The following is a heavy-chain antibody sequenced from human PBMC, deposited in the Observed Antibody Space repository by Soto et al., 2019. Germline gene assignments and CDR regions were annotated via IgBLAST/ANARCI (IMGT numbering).Heavy chain of an antibody. Sequence: SETLSLTFTVSGYSISSGDYYWTWIRQPPGKGLEWIGYIFHSGSTYYSPSLRSRLTISLDTSKNQFSLKLSSVTAADTAVYYCASRPGYCTNGVCYNHFDFWGQGALVTVSS. CDR1: GYSISSGDYY. D-gene: IGHD2-8*01. CDR3: ASRPGYCTNGVCYNHFDF. V-gene: IGHV4-30-4*01. J-gene: IGHJ4*02. CDR2: IFHSGST.